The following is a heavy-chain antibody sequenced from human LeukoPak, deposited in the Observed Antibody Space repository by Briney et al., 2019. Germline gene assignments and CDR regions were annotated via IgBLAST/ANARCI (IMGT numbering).Heavy chain of an antibody. CDR2: INPNSGGT. D-gene: IGHD3-22*01. CDR3: ARFAYYYDSSGYDPRDY. CDR1: GYTFTGYY. Sequence: ASVKVSCKASGYTFTGYYMHWVRQAPGQGLERMGWINPNSGGTNYAQKFQGRVTMTRDTSISTAYMELSRLRSDDTAAYYCARFAYYYDSSGYDPRDYWGQGTLVTVSS. V-gene: IGHV1-2*02. J-gene: IGHJ4*02.